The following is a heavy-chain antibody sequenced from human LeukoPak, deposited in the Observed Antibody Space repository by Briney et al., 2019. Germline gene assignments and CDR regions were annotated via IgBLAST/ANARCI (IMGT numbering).Heavy chain of an antibody. J-gene: IGHJ4*02. CDR2: IYYSGST. D-gene: IGHD4/OR15-4a*01. Sequence: PSETLSLTCTVSGGSISSYYLSWIRQPPGKGLEWIGYIYYSGSTNYNPSLKSRVTISVDTSKNQFSLKLSSVTAADTAVYYCARGTWYFDYWGQGTLVTVSS. CDR3: ARGTWYFDY. V-gene: IGHV4-59*01. CDR1: GGSISSYY.